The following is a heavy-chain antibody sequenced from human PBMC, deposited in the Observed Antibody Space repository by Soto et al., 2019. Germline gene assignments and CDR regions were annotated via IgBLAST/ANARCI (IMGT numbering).Heavy chain of an antibody. CDR1: GGTFSNYG. CDR2: IIPILGST. CDR3: AREDGNGDFDY. V-gene: IGHV1-69*08. J-gene: IGHJ4*02. Sequence: QVQLVQSGAEVKRPGSSVKVSCKASGGTFSNYGFNWVRQAPGQGLEWMGRIIPILGSTHYPQQFRGRVTITADRSTSTVYLELASLRSEDTATYYCAREDGNGDFDYWGQGTLVTVSS.